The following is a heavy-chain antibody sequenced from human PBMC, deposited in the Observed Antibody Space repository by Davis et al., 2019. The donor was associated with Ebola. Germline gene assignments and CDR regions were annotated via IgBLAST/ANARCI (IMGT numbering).Heavy chain of an antibody. J-gene: IGHJ3*01. CDR2: IAYTGNT. Sequence: SQTLSLTCAVSGYSISSDYHWGWIRQPPGKGLEWIGYIAYTGNTIYNPSLKSRVTISGDTSKKQFSLRLSSVTAADTAVYYCARGGLVPAALYLWGQGTMVTVSS. CDR1: GYSISSDYH. V-gene: IGHV4-61*01. D-gene: IGHD2-2*01. CDR3: ARGGLVPAALYL.